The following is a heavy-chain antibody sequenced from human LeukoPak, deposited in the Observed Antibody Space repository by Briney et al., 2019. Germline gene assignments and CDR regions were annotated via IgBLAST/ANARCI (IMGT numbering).Heavy chain of an antibody. V-gene: IGHV3-53*01. CDR1: GFIVSSNY. D-gene: IGHD2-2*01. J-gene: IGHJ4*02. CDR2: IYSGGST. CDR3: TTEAIVVVPAAQDY. Sequence: GGSLRLSCAASGFIVSSNYMSWVRQAPGKGLEWVSVIYSGGSTYYADSVKGRFTISRDNSKNTLYLQMNSLKTEDTAVYYCTTEAIVVVPAAQDYWGQGTLVTVSS.